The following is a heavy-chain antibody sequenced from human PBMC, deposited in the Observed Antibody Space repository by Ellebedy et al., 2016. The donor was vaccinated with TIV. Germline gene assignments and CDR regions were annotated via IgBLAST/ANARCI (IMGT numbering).Heavy chain of an antibody. J-gene: IGHJ6*02. V-gene: IGHV3-48*02. CDR3: DEGTAGGMDV. CDR2: LGKGGTII. D-gene: IGHD5-24*01. CDR1: GFTLTAYS. Sequence: GGFLRLSCAASGFTLTAYSMNWVRQAPGKGLEWISYLGKGGTIIHQADFAKGRFTISRDTTKNLLYLQMNSLRDEDTAICTRDEGTAGGMDVWGQGTTVTVSS.